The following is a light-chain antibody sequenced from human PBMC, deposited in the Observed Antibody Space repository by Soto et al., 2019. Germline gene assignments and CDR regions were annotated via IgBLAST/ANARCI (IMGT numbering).Light chain of an antibody. CDR2: AAS. Sequence: DIQMTQSPSSVSASVGDRVTITCRASQGLSSWLAWYQQKPGKAPQLLIYAASSLQSGVPSRFSGSGSGTDFTLTISSLQPEDFATYYCQQANSFPGAFGQGTKVEIK. J-gene: IGKJ1*01. CDR1: QGLSSW. V-gene: IGKV1-12*01. CDR3: QQANSFPGA.